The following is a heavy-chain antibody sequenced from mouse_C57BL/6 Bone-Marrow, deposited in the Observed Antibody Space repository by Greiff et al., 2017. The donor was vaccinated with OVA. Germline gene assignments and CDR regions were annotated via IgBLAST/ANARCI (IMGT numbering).Heavy chain of an antibody. Sequence: DVKLQESGAELVKPGASVKLSCTASGFNIKDYYMHWVKQRTEQGLEWIGRIDPEDGETKYAPKFQGKATITADTSSNTAYLQLSSLTSEDTAVYYCASGWLPPWFAYWGQGTLVTVSA. CDR3: ASGWLPPWFAY. D-gene: IGHD2-2*01. CDR1: GFNIKDYY. CDR2: IDPEDGET. J-gene: IGHJ3*01. V-gene: IGHV14-2*01.